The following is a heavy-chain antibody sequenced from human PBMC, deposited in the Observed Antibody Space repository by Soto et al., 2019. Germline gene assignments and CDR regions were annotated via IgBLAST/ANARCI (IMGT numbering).Heavy chain of an antibody. J-gene: IGHJ5*02. CDR1: GYTFTSYY. Sequence: AXVKVSCKASGYTFTSYYMNWVRQAPGQCRELRGIIKPSGGSTSYEQKFQGRVTMTRDTSTSTVYMELSRLRAEDTAVYFCARGYCSGGSCPPQSRFDPWGQGTLVTVSS. CDR3: ARGYCSGGSCPPQSRFDP. D-gene: IGHD2-15*01. CDR2: IKPSGGST. V-gene: IGHV1-46*01.